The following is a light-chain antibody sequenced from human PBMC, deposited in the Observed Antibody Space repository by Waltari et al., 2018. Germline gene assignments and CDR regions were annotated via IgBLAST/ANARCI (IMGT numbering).Light chain of an antibody. J-gene: IGKJ5*01. CDR2: DAS. Sequence: EIVLTQSPATLSLSPGERATLSCRASQSVSSYLAWYQQKPGQAPRLLIYDASNRANGIPARFSGSGSGTDFTLTISSLEPEDFAVYYCQQRSNWPSITFGQGTRLEIK. CDR1: QSVSSY. V-gene: IGKV3-11*01. CDR3: QQRSNWPSIT.